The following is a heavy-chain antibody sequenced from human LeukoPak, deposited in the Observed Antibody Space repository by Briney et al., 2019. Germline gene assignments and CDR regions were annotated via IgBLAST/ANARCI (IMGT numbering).Heavy chain of an antibody. CDR2: IYYSGSS. D-gene: IGHD3-3*01. Sequence: ASETLSLTCSVSGGSISSSSSYWGWIRQPPGKGLEWIGSIYYSGSSFDNPALKSRVTISVDTSKNQFSLKLSSVTAADTAVYYCARGSDFWSGYYKDYFDYWGQGTLVTVSS. J-gene: IGHJ4*02. V-gene: IGHV4-39*01. CDR1: GGSISSSSSY. CDR3: ARGSDFWSGYYKDYFDY.